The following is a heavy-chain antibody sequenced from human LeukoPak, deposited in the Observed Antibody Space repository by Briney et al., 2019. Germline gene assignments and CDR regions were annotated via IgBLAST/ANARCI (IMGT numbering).Heavy chain of an antibody. Sequence: GASVKVSCTASGYTFTSYAMNWVRQAPGRGLEWMGWINTNTGNPTYAQGFTGRFVFSLDTSVSTAYLQISSLKAEDTAVYYCARGRLLWFGELSVFSYYYYGMDVWGQGTTVTVSS. CDR3: ARGRLLWFGELSVFSYYYYGMDV. D-gene: IGHD3-10*01. J-gene: IGHJ6*02. CDR2: INTNTGNP. V-gene: IGHV7-4-1*02. CDR1: GYTFTSYA.